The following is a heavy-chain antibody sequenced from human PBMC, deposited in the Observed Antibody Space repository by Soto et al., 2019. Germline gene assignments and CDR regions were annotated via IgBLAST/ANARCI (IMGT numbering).Heavy chain of an antibody. CDR2: ISFEGSNK. V-gene: IGHV3-30*18. D-gene: IGHD2-15*01. Sequence: QVKLVESGGGVVQPGTSLRLSCAASGFNFSEYAMHWVRQSPGKGLEWLAIISFEGSNKYSANSVKGRFTISRDNSKNTLYLQMNDLRPEATAVYYCAKDWAILVAGRFFDSRGQETPITVS. J-gene: IGHJ4*02. CDR1: GFNFSEYA. CDR3: AKDWAILVAGRFFDS.